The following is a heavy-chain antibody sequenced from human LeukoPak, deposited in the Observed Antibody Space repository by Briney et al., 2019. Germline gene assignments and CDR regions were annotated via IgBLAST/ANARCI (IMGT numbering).Heavy chain of an antibody. CDR2: IYNSGST. CDR3: TRVNTAMVNSYYYYGLDV. V-gene: IGHV4-59*08. D-gene: IGHD5-18*01. Sequence: PSETLSPTCSVSGGSISSYYWSWIRQSPGEGLEWIGNIYNSGSTNYNPSLKSRATISVDTSKKQFSLKVSSVTAADTAVYYCTRVNTAMVNSYYYYGLDVWGQGTTVTVSS. J-gene: IGHJ6*02. CDR1: GGSISSYY.